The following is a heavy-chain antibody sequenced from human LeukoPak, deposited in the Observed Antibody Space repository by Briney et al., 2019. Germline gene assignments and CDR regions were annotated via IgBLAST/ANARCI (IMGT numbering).Heavy chain of an antibody. CDR2: INPNSGDT. V-gene: IGHV1-2*06. D-gene: IGHD2-2*01. CDR3: ARDYCSSTSCLFDY. Sequence: ASVTVSFKASGYTFTGYHMHWVRQAPGQGLEWMGRINPNSGDTNYAQKFQGRVAMTRDTSISTAFMELTRLRSDDTAVYYCARDYCSSTSCLFDYWGQGTLVTVSS. CDR1: GYTFTGYH. J-gene: IGHJ4*02.